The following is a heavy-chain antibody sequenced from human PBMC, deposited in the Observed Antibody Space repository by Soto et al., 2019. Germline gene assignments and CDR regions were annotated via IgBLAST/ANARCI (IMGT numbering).Heavy chain of an antibody. V-gene: IGHV3-30*03. Sequence: GGSLRLPFGAPGVTFKDYGMHWVRQAPGKGLEWVAVISYDGKQTYYADSVKGRFTISKDKSKRTLFLQMNSLRVDDTAVYYCARDGWGSNWYFDLWGRGTLVTVSS. CDR3: ARDGWGSNWYFDL. CDR1: GVTFKDYG. CDR2: ISYDGKQT. D-gene: IGHD3-16*01. J-gene: IGHJ2*01.